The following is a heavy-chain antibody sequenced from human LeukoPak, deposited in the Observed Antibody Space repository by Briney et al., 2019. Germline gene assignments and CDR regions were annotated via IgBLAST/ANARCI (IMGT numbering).Heavy chain of an antibody. CDR3: ARALYGTIDY. J-gene: IGHJ4*02. D-gene: IGHD3-10*01. Sequence: SETLSLTCAVYGGSFSGYYWSWIRQPPGKGLEWIGEINHSGSTNYNPSLKSRVTISVDTSKNQFPLKLSSVTAADTAVYYCARALYGTIDYWGQGTLVTVSS. CDR2: INHSGST. CDR1: GGSFSGYY. V-gene: IGHV4-34*01.